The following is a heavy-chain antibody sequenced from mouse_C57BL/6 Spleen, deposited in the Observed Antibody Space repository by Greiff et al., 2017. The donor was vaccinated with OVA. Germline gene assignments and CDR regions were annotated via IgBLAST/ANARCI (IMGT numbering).Heavy chain of an antibody. CDR2: IEPETGGT. V-gene: IGHV1-15*01. CDR1: GYTFTDYE. Sequence: QVQLKQSGAELVRPGASVTLSCKASGYTFTDYEMHWVKQTPVHGLEWIGAIEPETGGTAYNQKFKGKAILTADKSSSTAYMELRSLTSEDSAVYYCTRGDYGYEGAWFAYWGQGTLVTVSA. J-gene: IGHJ3*01. CDR3: TRGDYGYEGAWFAY. D-gene: IGHD2-2*01.